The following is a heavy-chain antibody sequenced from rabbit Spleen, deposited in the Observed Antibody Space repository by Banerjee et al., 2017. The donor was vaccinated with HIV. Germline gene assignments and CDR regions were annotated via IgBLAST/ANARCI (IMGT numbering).Heavy chain of an antibody. V-gene: IGHV1S47*01. J-gene: IGHJ4*01. CDR3: VRDLGYDDYSEKGYFNL. CDR1: GFDFSVYG. D-gene: IGHD2-1*01. CDR2: IEPIFGRT. Sequence: QEQLVESGGGLVQPGGSLKLSCKASGFDFSVYGLSWVRQAPGKGLEWIGYIEPIFGRTYYPSWVNGRFTISSHNAQNTLYLQLNSLTAADTATYFCVRDLGYDDYSEKGYFNLWGPGTLVTVS.